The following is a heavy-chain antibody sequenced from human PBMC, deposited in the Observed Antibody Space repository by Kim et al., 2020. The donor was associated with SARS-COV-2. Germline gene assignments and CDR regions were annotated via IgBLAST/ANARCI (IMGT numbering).Heavy chain of an antibody. Sequence: PSCRGQVTISADKSISTAYLQWSSLKASDTAVYYCARQGEGLLRASPFDYWGQGTLVTVSS. J-gene: IGHJ4*02. D-gene: IGHD3-22*01. CDR3: ARQGEGLLRASPFDY. V-gene: IGHV5-51*01.